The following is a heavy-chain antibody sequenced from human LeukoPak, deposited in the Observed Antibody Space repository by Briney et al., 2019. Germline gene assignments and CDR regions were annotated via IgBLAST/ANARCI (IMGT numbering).Heavy chain of an antibody. V-gene: IGHV3-53*01. J-gene: IGHJ3*02. Sequence: PGGSLRLSCVASGFTVNRNYITWVRQAPGKGLEWVSALYSGGTTYYADSVRGRFTVSRDNSKNTVFLQMNSLRAEDTAVYYCAKDPPASRYFDAGPDAFDIWGQGTMVTVSS. CDR2: LYSGGTT. CDR1: GFTVNRNY. CDR3: AKDPPASRYFDAGPDAFDI. D-gene: IGHD3-9*01.